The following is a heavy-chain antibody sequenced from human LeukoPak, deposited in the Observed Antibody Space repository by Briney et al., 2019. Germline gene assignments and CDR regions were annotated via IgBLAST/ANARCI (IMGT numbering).Heavy chain of an antibody. CDR3: ARDGHSGGAFDI. CDR2: IYPNSGGT. CDR1: GYTFTGYY. V-gene: IGHV1-2*02. D-gene: IGHD2-15*01. Sequence: ASVKVSCKASGYTFTGYYMHWVRQTPGQGLEWMGWIYPNSGGTNHAQKFQGRVTMTRDTSISTAYMELSRLRSDDTAVYYCARDGHSGGAFDIWGQETMVTVSS. J-gene: IGHJ3*02.